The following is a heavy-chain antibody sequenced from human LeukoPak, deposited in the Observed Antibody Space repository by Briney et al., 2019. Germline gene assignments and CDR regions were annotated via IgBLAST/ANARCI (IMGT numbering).Heavy chain of an antibody. V-gene: IGHV3-74*01. CDR2: VSGDGTTT. D-gene: IGHD2-15*01. J-gene: IGHJ6*02. Sequence: GGSLRPSCAASGFTFSTYWMHWVRQAPGKGLVWVSRVSGDGTTTNYADSVKGRFSISRDNAKNTLFLQVSSLTDEDTAVYYCARGGGGVVRNGLDVWGLGTTVTVSS. CDR3: ARGGGGVVRNGLDV. CDR1: GFTFSTYW.